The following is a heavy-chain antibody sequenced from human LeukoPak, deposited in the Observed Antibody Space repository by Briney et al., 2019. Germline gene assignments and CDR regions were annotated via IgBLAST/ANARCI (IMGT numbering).Heavy chain of an antibody. CDR1: GYTFTVYY. Sequence: ASVNVSCRASGYTFTVYYMHWVRQAPGQGLEWMGWINPNSGGTNYAQKFQGRVTMTRDTSISTAYMELSRLRSDDTAVYYCARGTFPILGFDYFDYWGQGTLVTVSS. CDR2: INPNSGGT. V-gene: IGHV1-2*02. CDR3: ARGTFPILGFDYFDY. J-gene: IGHJ4*02. D-gene: IGHD2-21*01.